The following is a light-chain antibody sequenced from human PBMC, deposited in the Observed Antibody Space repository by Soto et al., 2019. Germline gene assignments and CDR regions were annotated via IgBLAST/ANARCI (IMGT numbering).Light chain of an antibody. J-gene: IGKJ1*01. Sequence: DIQMTQSPSSLSASVGDRVTITCRASQSISSYINWYQQKPGKAPKLLIYAASSLQSGVQSRFRGSESGTDFTLTISSLHPEDFATYYCQQSYSTPAFGQGTKVEIK. CDR2: AAS. CDR3: QQSYSTPA. CDR1: QSISSY. V-gene: IGKV1-39*01.